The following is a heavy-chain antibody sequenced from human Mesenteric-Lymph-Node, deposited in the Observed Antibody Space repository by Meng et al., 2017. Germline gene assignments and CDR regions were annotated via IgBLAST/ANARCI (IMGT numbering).Heavy chain of an antibody. D-gene: IGHD3-10*01. CDR1: GGSISSYY. V-gene: IGHV4-59*01. J-gene: IGHJ5*02. CDR3: ARVSALLWFGELLFEGWFDP. CDR2: IYYSGST. Sequence: SETLSLTCTVSGGSISSYYWSWIRQPPGKGLEWIGYIYYSGSTNYNPSLKSRVTISLDTSKTQFSLKLSSMTAADTAVYYCARVSALLWFGELLFEGWFDPWGQGTLVTVSS.